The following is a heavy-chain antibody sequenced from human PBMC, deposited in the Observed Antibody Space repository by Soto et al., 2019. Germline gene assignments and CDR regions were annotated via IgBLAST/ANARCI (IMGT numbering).Heavy chain of an antibody. Sequence: PGGPRRRYWAASGLTFSSYAMHGVRTAPAKGLEWVAVISYDGSNKYYADSVKGRFTISRDNSKNTLYLQMNSLRAEDTDVYYCARELEMAAVVGWFDPWGQGTLVTGSS. J-gene: IGHJ5*02. CDR3: ARELEMAAVVGWFDP. CDR1: GLTFSSYA. V-gene: IGHV3-30-3*01. D-gene: IGHD1-26*01. CDR2: ISYDGSNK.